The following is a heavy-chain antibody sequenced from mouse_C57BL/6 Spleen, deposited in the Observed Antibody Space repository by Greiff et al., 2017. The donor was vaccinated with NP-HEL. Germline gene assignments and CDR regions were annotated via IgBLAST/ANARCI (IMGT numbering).Heavy chain of an antibody. CDR2: INPSTGGT. J-gene: IGHJ4*01. Sequence: EVKLMESGPELVKPGASVKISCKASGYSFTGYYMNWVKQSPEKSLEWIGEINPSTGGTTYNQKFKAKATLTVDKSSSTAYMQLKSLTSEDSAVYYCARTNYSNLYAMDYWGQGTSVTVSS. CDR3: ARTNYSNLYAMDY. D-gene: IGHD2-5*01. CDR1: GYSFTGYY. V-gene: IGHV1-42*01.